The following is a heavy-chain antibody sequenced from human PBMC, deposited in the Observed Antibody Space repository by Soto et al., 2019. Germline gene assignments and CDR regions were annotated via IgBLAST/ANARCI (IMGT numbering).Heavy chain of an antibody. CDR2: IRSKADSYAT. D-gene: IGHD2-15*01. CDR3: SSHSPEDMRRT. Sequence: EVQLVESGGGLVQPGGSLKLSCTASGFTFSDSPMHWVRQASGKGLEWVGRIRSKADSYATAYGASVKGRFTISRVDSKNTAYLQMNSPKTEDAAVYYCSSHSPEDMRRTWGQGTLVTVSS. V-gene: IGHV3-73*02. J-gene: IGHJ5*02. CDR1: GFTFSDSP.